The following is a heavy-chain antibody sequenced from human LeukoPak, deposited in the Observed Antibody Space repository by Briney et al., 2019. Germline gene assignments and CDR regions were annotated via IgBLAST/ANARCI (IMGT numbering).Heavy chain of an antibody. J-gene: IGHJ4*02. CDR2: MNANSGNT. V-gene: IGHV1-8*01. Sequence: ASVKVSCKAPGYTFSSYDINWVRQATGQGLEWMGWMNANSGNTGYAQKFQGRVTMTRNTSITTAYMELSSLRSEDTAIYYCARGPAGWNARFDYWGQGTLVTVSS. CDR1: GYTFSSYD. CDR3: ARGPAGWNARFDY. D-gene: IGHD1-1*01.